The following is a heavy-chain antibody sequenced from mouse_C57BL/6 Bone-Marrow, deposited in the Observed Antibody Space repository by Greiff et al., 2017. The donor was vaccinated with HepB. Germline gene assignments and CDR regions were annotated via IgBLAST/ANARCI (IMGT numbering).Heavy chain of an antibody. Sequence: VQLQQSGPELVKPGASVKISCKASGYAFSSSWMNWVKQRPGKGLEWIGRIYPGDGDTNYNGKFKGKATLTADKSSSTAYMQLSSLTSEDSAVYFCITTVVATKYFDVWGTGTTVTVSS. CDR2: IYPGDGDT. J-gene: IGHJ1*03. V-gene: IGHV1-82*01. CDR3: ITTVVATKYFDV. D-gene: IGHD1-1*01. CDR1: GYAFSSSW.